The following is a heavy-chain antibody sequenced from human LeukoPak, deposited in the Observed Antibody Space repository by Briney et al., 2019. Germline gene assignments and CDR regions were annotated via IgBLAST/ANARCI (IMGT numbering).Heavy chain of an antibody. CDR2: INPSGGST. Sequence: ASVKVSCKASGYSFTSYYIHWVRLAPGQGLEWMGVINPSGGSTRYAQKFQDRVTMTRDMSTSTVYMELSSLRSEDTAVYFCARGGVDYYGSGTYYLMYYFDYWGQGALVTVSS. CDR1: GYSFTSYY. CDR3: ARGGVDYYGSGTYYLMYYFDY. J-gene: IGHJ4*02. V-gene: IGHV1-46*01. D-gene: IGHD3-10*01.